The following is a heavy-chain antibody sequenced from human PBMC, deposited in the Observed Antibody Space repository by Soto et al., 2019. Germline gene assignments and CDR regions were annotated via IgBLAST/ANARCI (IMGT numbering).Heavy chain of an antibody. Sequence: PGWSLRLSFAASGFTLSDHYMDWVRQAPGKGLEWVGRIKNKAGSYSTEYAASVTGRFTISRDDSKNSLYLQMNSLKTEDTAVYYCADLTWNGDYLPWGQGTLVIVSS. V-gene: IGHV3-72*01. D-gene: IGHD2-21*01. CDR3: ADLTWNGDYLP. J-gene: IGHJ4*02. CDR2: IKNKAGSYST. CDR1: GFTLSDHY.